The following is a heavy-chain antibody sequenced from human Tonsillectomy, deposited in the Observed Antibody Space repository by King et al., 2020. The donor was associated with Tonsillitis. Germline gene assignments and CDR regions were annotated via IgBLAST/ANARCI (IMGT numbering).Heavy chain of an antibody. D-gene: IGHD4-17*01. CDR3: ARGRVGARYYFDF. CDR1: GYTFTAYY. V-gene: IGHV1-2*02. J-gene: IGHJ4*02. CDR2: ITPNSGGT. Sequence: VQLVESGAEMKKPGASVKVSCKISGYTFTAYYIHWLRQAPGQGLEWMGWITPNSGGTNYAQKFQGRVIITRDTSVSTTYMEVSSLTSDDTAVYFCARGRVGARYYFDFWGQGSLVTVSS.